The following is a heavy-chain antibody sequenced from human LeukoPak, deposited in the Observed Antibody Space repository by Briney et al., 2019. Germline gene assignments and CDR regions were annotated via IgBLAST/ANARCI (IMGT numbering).Heavy chain of an antibody. V-gene: IGHV3-66*01. CDR1: GFTVSNNY. Sequence: GSLRLSCAASGFTVSNNYMSWVRQAPGKGLEWVSVMYRGGSTDYADSVQGRFTMSRDNSKNTLYLQMNSLRAADTAVYYCARDGGAAAGYWGQGTLVTVSS. J-gene: IGHJ4*02. CDR2: MYRGGST. D-gene: IGHD6-13*01. CDR3: ARDGGAAAGY.